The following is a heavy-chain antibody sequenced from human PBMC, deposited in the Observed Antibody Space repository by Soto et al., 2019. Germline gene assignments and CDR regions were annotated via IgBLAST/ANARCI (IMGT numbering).Heavy chain of an antibody. CDR3: ATPGARFLGWLEYVFDI. CDR2: ISGSGGST. D-gene: IGHD3-3*01. Sequence: GGSLRLSCAASGFTFSSYAMSWVRQAPGKGLEWVSAISGSGGSTYYADSVKGRFTISRDNSKNTLYLQMNSLRAEDTAVYYCATPGARFLGWLEYVFDIWGQGKMVPV. V-gene: IGHV3-23*01. J-gene: IGHJ3*02. CDR1: GFTFSSYA.